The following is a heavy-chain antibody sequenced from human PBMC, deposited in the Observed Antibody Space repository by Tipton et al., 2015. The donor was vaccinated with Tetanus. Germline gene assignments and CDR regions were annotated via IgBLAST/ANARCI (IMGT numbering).Heavy chain of an antibody. CDR2: IDPNSGGT. CDR3: ARDRGDYIYYGMDV. J-gene: IGHJ6*02. V-gene: IGHV1-2*02. Sequence: QLVQSGAEVKKPGASVKVSCTASGYTFTGYYMYWVRQAPGQGLEWMGWIDPNSGGTIYAQKLQGRITMTRDTSISTAYMELNSRRSDDPAAYYCARDRGDYIYYGMDVWGPGTPVTVS. CDR1: GYTFTGYY. D-gene: IGHD3-22*01.